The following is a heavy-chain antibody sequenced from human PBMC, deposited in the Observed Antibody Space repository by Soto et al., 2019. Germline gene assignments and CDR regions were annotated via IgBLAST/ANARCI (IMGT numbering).Heavy chain of an antibody. Sequence: ASVQVSCKASGYTFTSYYMHWVRQAPGQGLEWMGIINPSGGSTSYAQKFQGRVTMTRDTSTSTVYMELSSLRSEDTAVYYCARDQVHTKPQTYYDFWSGYYTGSGGCSYWGQGTLVTVSS. CDR1: GYTFTSYY. CDR2: INPSGGST. D-gene: IGHD3-3*01. J-gene: IGHJ4*02. V-gene: IGHV1-46*01. CDR3: ARDQVHTKPQTYYDFWSGYYTGSGGCSY.